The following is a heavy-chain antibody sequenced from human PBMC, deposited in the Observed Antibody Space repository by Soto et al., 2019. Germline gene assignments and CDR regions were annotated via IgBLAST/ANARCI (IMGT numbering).Heavy chain of an antibody. CDR3: ARPLPHDYGDYVSYYGMDV. J-gene: IGHJ6*02. V-gene: IGHV3-53*01. CDR2: IYSGGST. D-gene: IGHD4-17*01. CDR1: GFTVSSNY. Sequence: EVQLVESGGGLIQPGGSLRLSCAASGFTVSSNYMSWVRQAPGKGLEWVSVIYSGGSTYYADSVKGRFTISRDNSKNTLYLQMNSLRAEDTAVYYCARPLPHDYGDYVSYYGMDVWGQGTTVTVSS.